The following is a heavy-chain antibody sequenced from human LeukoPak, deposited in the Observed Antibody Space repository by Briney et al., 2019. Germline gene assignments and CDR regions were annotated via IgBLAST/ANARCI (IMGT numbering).Heavy chain of an antibody. V-gene: IGHV1-8*01. CDR1: GYTFTSYD. CDR2: MNPNSGNT. Sequence: ASVKVSCKASGYTFTSYDINWVRQATGQGLEWMGWMNPNSGNTGYAQKFQGRVTMTRNNSISTAYMELSNLRSDDTTVYYDAQTPTSTGWFDPWGQGTLVTVSS. CDR3: AQTPTSTGWFDP. D-gene: IGHD7-27*01. J-gene: IGHJ5*02.